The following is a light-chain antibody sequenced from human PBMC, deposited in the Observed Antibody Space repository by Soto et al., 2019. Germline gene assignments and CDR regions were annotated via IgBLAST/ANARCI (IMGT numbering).Light chain of an antibody. CDR2: ENT. V-gene: IGLV3-1*01. CDR3: QAWGSFVV. CDR1: RLGDKQ. Sequence: SYELTQPPSVSVSPRQTASITCSGERLGDKQVCWYQQKPGQSPVLVIYENTKRPSGIPERSSGSKSGNTATLTISGTQAMDEADYYCQAWGSFVVFGGGTKLTVL. J-gene: IGLJ2*01.